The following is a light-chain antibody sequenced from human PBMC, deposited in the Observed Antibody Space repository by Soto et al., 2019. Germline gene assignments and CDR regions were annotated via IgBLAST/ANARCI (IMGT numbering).Light chain of an antibody. V-gene: IGKV1-9*01. J-gene: IGKJ5*01. CDR3: QQLNNYPIT. CDR1: QGISGY. Sequence: IQLTQSPSFLSASIGDRVTITCRTSQGISGYLAWYQQKPRKAPKLLIYTASTLQSGVPSRFSGSGSGTEFTLTISSLQPEDFATYYCQQLNNYPITFGQGTRLEIK. CDR2: TAS.